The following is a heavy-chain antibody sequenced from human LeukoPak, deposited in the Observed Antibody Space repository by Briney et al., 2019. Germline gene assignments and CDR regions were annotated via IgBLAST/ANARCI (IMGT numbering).Heavy chain of an antibody. V-gene: IGHV3-48*03. J-gene: IGHJ3*02. CDR3: AKTKYSGLKNAFDI. D-gene: IGHD5-12*01. CDR1: GFTFSSYE. Sequence: GGSLRLSCAASGFTFSSYEMNWVRQAPGKGLEWVSYISSSGSTIYYADSVKGRFTISRDNSKNTLYLQMNSLRAEDTAVYYCAKTKYSGLKNAFDIWGQGTMVTVSS. CDR2: ISSSGSTI.